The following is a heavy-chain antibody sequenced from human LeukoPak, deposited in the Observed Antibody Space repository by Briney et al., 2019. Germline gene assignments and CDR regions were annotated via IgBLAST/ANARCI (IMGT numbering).Heavy chain of an antibody. J-gene: IGHJ5*02. D-gene: IGHD4-17*01. CDR2: IHTSGDT. CDR3: IVFGDSNH. CDR1: GLTGSHNY. Sequence: GGSLRLSCAASGLTGSHNYVSWVRQAPGKGLEWVSAIHTSGDTCYADSVKGRFTISRDTSKNTLYLQINSLRVEDTAIYYCIVFGDSNHWGQGTLVTVSS. V-gene: IGHV3-53*01.